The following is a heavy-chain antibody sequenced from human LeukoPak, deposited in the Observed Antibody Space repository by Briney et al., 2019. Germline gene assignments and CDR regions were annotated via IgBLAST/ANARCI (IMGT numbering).Heavy chain of an antibody. CDR2: INHSGGT. CDR3: ARGYIGGGMDV. V-gene: IGHV4-34*01. CDR1: GGSFSGYY. D-gene: IGHD2-15*01. J-gene: IGHJ6*02. Sequence: SETLSLTCAVYGGSFSGYYWSWIRQPPGKGLEWIGEINHSGGTNYNPSLKSRVTISVDTSKNQFSLKLSSVTAADTAVYYCARGYIGGGMDVWGQGTTVTVSS.